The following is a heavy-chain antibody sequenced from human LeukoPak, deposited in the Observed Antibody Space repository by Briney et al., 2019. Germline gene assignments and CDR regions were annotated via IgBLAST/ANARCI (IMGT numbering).Heavy chain of an antibody. CDR1: GFTFSSYG. Sequence: GGSLRLSCAASGFTFSSYGMHWVGQAPGKGVEWVAVIWYDGSHKYYADSVKGRFTISRDNSMDTVYLQMNSLRAEDTAVYYCARLGSGWYFDYWGQGTLVTVSS. CDR3: ARLGSGWYFDY. J-gene: IGHJ4*02. D-gene: IGHD6-19*01. CDR2: IWYDGSHK. V-gene: IGHV3-33*01.